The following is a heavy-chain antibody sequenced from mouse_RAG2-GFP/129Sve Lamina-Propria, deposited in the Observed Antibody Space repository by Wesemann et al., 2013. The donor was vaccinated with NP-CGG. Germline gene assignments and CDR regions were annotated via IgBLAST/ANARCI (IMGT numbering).Heavy chain of an antibody. CDR1: GYTFTSYW. CDR3: TYDEAWFAY. V-gene: IGHV1-50*01. J-gene: IGHJ3*01. CDR2: IDPSDSYT. D-gene: IGHD2-12*01. Sequence: QVQLQQPGAELVKPGASVKLSCKASGYTFTSYWMQWVKQRPGQGLEWIGEIDPSDSYTNYNQKFKGKATLTVDTSSSTAYMELSSLTSEDSAVYYCTYDEAWFAYWGQGTLVTVSA.